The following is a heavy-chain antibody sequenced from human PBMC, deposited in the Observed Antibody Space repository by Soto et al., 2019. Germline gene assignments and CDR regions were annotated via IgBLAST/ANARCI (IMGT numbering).Heavy chain of an antibody. V-gene: IGHV3-23*01. J-gene: IGHJ4*02. D-gene: IGHD3-10*01. CDR2: ISGSGGST. Sequence: GGSLRLSCAASGFTFSSYAMSWVRQAPGKGLEWVSAISGSGGSTYYADSVKGRFTISRDNSKNTLYLQMNSLRAEDTAVYYCAKDYYGSGSYSHYFDYWGQGTLVTVSS. CDR3: AKDYYGSGSYSHYFDY. CDR1: GFTFSSYA.